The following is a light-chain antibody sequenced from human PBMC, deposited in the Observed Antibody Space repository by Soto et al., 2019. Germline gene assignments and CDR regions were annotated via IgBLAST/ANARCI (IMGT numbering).Light chain of an antibody. Sequence: QSVLTQPPSASGTPGQRVAISCSGGSSNIGTNPVNWYLHLPGTAPKLLIYSDNQRPSGVPDRFSGSKSGTSASLTLSGLQSEDVADYFCSAWDDSIYGPVFGGGTKVTVL. CDR2: SDN. CDR1: SSNIGTNP. CDR3: SAWDDSIYGPV. J-gene: IGLJ2*01. V-gene: IGLV1-44*01.